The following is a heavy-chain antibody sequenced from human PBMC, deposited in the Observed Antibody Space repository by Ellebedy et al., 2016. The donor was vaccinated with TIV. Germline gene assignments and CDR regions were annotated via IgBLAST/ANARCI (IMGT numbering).Heavy chain of an antibody. CDR1: GGTFSSYG. D-gene: IGHD3-9*01. CDR2: ISGYNGHT. CDR3: ARDRSNVLTGTELDF. V-gene: IGHV1-18*01. Sequence: ASVKVSCKASGGTFSSYGITWVRQAPGQGLEWMGWISGYNGHTNYAQKVQGRVTMTTDTSTNTAYMELRSLRPDDTAVYYCARDRSNVLTGTELDFWGQGTVVTVSS. J-gene: IGHJ4*02.